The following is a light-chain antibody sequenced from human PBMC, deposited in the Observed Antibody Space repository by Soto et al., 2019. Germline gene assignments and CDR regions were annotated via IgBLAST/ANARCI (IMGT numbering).Light chain of an antibody. V-gene: IGKV3-20*01. Sequence: EIVLTQSPGTLSLSPGEKVTLSCRASQSVSSSYFAWYQQKPGESPRLLIYGASSRATGTPDRFRGSESGTDFTLTISRLEPEDFAVYYCQQYASSPYNFGQGTKLEIK. CDR1: QSVSSSY. J-gene: IGKJ2*01. CDR3: QQYASSPYN. CDR2: GAS.